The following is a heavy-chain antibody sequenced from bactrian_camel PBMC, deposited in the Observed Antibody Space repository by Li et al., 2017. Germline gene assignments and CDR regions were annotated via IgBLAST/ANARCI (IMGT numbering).Heavy chain of an antibody. CDR3: TRSYFGASHNTFAF. D-gene: IGHD1*01. CDR1: GFTFSTYH. V-gene: IGHV3S40*01. Sequence: VQLVESGGGLVQPGGSLRLSCTASGFTFSTYHMAWVRQAPGKGLEWVSSINYNGSITVYRNSVKGRFTISSAGNTLYLQMNSLKPGDTAVYYCTRSYFGASHNTFAFWGQGTQVTVS. CDR2: INYNGSIT. J-gene: IGHJ4*01.